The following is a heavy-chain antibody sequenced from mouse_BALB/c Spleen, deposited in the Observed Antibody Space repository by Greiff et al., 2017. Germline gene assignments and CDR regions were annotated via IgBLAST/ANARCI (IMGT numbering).Heavy chain of an antibody. V-gene: IGHV5-6-5*01. CDR3: ARGHRYYYGSSYDYAMDY. Sequence: EVQRVESGGGLVKPGGSLKLSCAASGFTFSSYAMSWVRQTPEKRLEWVASISSGGSTYYPDSVKGRFTISRDNARNILYLQMSSLRSEDTAMYYCARGHRYYYGSSYDYAMDYWGQGTSVTVSS. CDR2: ISSGGST. J-gene: IGHJ4*01. D-gene: IGHD1-1*01. CDR1: GFTFSSYA.